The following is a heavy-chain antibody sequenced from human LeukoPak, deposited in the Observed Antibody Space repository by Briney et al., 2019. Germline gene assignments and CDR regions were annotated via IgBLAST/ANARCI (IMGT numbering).Heavy chain of an antibody. CDR3: ARGESYDILTGYYS. J-gene: IGHJ4*02. CDR2: IIPIFGTA. V-gene: IGHV1-69*06. D-gene: IGHD3-9*01. Sequence: GASVKASCKASGGTFSSYAISWVRQAPGQGLEWMGGIIPIFGTANYAQKFQGRVTITADKSTSTAYMELSSLRSEDTAVYYCARGESYDILTGYYSWGQGTLVTVSS. CDR1: GGTFSSYA.